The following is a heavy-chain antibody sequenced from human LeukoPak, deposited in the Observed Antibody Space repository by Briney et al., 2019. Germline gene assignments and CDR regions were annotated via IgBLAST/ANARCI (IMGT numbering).Heavy chain of an antibody. CDR1: GFTFSSYS. Sequence: GGSLRLSCAASGFTFSSYSMNWVRQAPGKGLEWVGRVKRKTDGGTTDYAAPVKGRFTISRDDSKNTLYLQMNSLKTEDTAVYFCTTGFGRAFDIWGQGTMVTVSS. V-gene: IGHV3-15*01. CDR3: TTGFGRAFDI. D-gene: IGHD3/OR15-3a*01. J-gene: IGHJ3*02. CDR2: VKRKTDGGTT.